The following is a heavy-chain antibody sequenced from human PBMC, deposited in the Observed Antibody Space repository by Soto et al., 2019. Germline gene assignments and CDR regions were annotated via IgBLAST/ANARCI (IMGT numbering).Heavy chain of an antibody. Sequence: QLQLQESGPGLVKPSETLSLTCTVSGGSISSSSYYWGWIRQPPGKGLEWIGSIYYSGSTYYNPSLKSRVTISVDTSNNQFSLKLSSVTAADTAVYYCARPQSGKEQQLPTGVWFDPWGQGTLVTVSS. J-gene: IGHJ5*02. CDR1: GGSISSSSYY. D-gene: IGHD6-13*01. CDR2: IYYSGST. CDR3: ARPQSGKEQQLPTGVWFDP. V-gene: IGHV4-39*01.